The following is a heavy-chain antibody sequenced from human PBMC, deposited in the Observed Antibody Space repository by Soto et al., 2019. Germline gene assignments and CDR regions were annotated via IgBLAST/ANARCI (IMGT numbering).Heavy chain of an antibody. CDR3: VRHRSNRWFGFYGMDV. J-gene: IGHJ6*02. CDR2: IYYTGST. CDR1: GASISSPHDY. Sequence: SETLSLTCTVSGASISSPHDYWGWIRQSPGRGLEWIGSIYYTGSTYYNPSLKSRISISVDTSKNQFSLNLTSVTAADTAIYYCVRHRSNRWFGFYGMDVWGQGTTVTVSS. D-gene: IGHD3-10*01. V-gene: IGHV4-39*01.